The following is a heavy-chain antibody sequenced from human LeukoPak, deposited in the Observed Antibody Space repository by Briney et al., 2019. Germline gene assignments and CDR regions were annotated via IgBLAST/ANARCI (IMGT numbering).Heavy chain of an antibody. CDR1: GYTFIDYY. Sequence: ASVKVSCKASGYTFIDYYMHWVRQAPGQGLEWMGWINPNSGGANYAQNFQGRVTMTRDTSIRTVYMELSRLRSDDTAVYYCANTYALGNYYKGGFDPWGQGTLVTVSS. CDR3: ANTYALGNYYKGGFDP. CDR2: INPNSGGA. D-gene: IGHD3-10*01. V-gene: IGHV1-2*02. J-gene: IGHJ5*02.